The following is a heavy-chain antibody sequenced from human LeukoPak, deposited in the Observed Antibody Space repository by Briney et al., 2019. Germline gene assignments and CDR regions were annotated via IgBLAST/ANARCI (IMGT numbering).Heavy chain of an antibody. CDR2: IYPGDSDT. Sequence: GESLQISCQGSGYSFTSYWIGWVRPMPGKGLEWMGIIYPGDSDTRYSPSFQGQVTISADKSISTAYLQWSSLKASDTAMYYCASTRGYSYGLIDYWGQGTLVTVSS. CDR3: ASTRGYSYGLIDY. J-gene: IGHJ4*02. V-gene: IGHV5-51*01. CDR1: GYSFTSYW. D-gene: IGHD5-18*01.